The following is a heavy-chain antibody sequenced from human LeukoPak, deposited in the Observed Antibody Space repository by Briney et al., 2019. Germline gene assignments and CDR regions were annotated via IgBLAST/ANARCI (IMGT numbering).Heavy chain of an antibody. CDR1: GGSLSSYY. J-gene: IGHJ4*02. CDR3: ARHYDSSGYYFDY. Sequence: SETLSLTCTVSGGSLSSYYWSWIRQPPGKGLEWIGYNNPSLKSRVTISVDTSKNQFSLKLSSVTAADTAVYYCARHYDSSGYYFDYWGQGALVTVSS. D-gene: IGHD3-22*01. V-gene: IGHV4-59*08.